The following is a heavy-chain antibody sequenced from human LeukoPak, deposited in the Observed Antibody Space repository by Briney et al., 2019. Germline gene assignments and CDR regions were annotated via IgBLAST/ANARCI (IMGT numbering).Heavy chain of an antibody. V-gene: IGHV3-23*01. D-gene: IGHD6-19*01. CDR2: ISGSGGST. Sequence: PGGSLRLSCAASGFTFSSYAMSWVRQAPGKGLEWVSAISGSGGSTYYADSVKSRFTISRDNSKNTLYLQMNSLRAEDTAVYYCAKSAGNTNSYYYYYGMDVWGQGTTVTVSS. CDR1: GFTFSSYA. CDR3: AKSAGNTNSYYYYYGMDV. J-gene: IGHJ6*02.